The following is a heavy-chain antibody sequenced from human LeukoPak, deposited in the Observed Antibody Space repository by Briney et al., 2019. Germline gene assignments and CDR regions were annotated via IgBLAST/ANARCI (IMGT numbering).Heavy chain of an antibody. CDR3: ARGGSYYDILTGYSDY. V-gene: IGHV7-4-1*02. D-gene: IGHD3-9*01. Sequence: ASVKVSCKASGYTFTSYAMNWVRQAPGQGLEWMGWINTNTGNPTYAQGFTGRFVSSLDTSVSTAYLQISSLKAEDTAVYYCARGGSYYDILTGYSDYWGRGTLVTVSS. CDR2: INTNTGNP. J-gene: IGHJ4*02. CDR1: GYTFTSYA.